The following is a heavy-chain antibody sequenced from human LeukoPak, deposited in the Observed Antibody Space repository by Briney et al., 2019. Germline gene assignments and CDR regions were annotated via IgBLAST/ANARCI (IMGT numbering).Heavy chain of an antibody. CDR2: INAGNGNT. CDR3: ARELMGSSWYQD. J-gene: IGHJ4*02. D-gene: IGHD6-13*01. Sequence: ASVKGSCKASGYTFTIYAMHWVRQAPGQRLEWMGWINAGNGNTKYSQKFQGRVTITRDTSASTAYMELSSLRSEDTAVYYCARELMGSSWYQDWGQGTLVTVSS. CDR1: GYTFTIYA. V-gene: IGHV1-3*01.